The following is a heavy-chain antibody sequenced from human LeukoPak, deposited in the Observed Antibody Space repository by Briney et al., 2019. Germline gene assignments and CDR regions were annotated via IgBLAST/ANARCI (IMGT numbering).Heavy chain of an antibody. CDR3: ARGGGVEAAMALDY. J-gene: IGHJ4*02. CDR2: VYYDGSVK. CDR1: GFTFNIYA. V-gene: IGHV3-30*12. Sequence: PGRSLRPSCAASGFTFNIYAMHWVRLAPGQGLEWVAIVYYDGSVKYYADSVKGRFTISRDNSKNTLSLLMNRLRADDTAVYYCARGGGVEAAMALDYWGQGTLVAVSS. D-gene: IGHD5-18*01.